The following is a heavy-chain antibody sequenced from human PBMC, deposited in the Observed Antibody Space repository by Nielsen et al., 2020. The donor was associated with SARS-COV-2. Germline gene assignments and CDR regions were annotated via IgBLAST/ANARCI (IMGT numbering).Heavy chain of an antibody. Sequence: GGSLRLSCTASGFTFSNTWMTWVRQAPGKGLEWVGRIKSKTDGGTTDYAGPVKDRFSISRDDSRNTLYLQMNSLKTEDTAVYYCATRGNDYWGQGTLVTVS. CDR3: ATRGNDY. J-gene: IGHJ4*02. CDR1: GFTFSNTW. D-gene: IGHD3-16*01. CDR2: IKSKTDGGTT. V-gene: IGHV3-15*05.